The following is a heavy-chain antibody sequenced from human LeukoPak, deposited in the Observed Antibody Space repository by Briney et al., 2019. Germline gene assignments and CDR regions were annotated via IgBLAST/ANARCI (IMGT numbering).Heavy chain of an antibody. Sequence: PSETLSLTCTVSGYSISSGYYWGWIRQPPGKGLEWIGYIYYSGSTNYNPSLKSRVTISVDTSKNQFSLKLSSVTAADTAVYYCASVGYYYDSSGQFDPWGQGTLVTVSS. J-gene: IGHJ5*02. D-gene: IGHD3-22*01. V-gene: IGHV4-61*01. CDR1: GYSISSGYY. CDR3: ASVGYYYDSSGQFDP. CDR2: IYYSGST.